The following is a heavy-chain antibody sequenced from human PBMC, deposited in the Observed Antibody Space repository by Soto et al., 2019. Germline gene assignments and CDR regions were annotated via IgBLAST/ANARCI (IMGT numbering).Heavy chain of an antibody. J-gene: IGHJ6*02. Sequence: QVQLVESGGGVVQPGRSLRLSCTASGFNFNNYGMHWVRQAPGKGLEWVALIWNDGNGYYYANSVKGRFTISRDNSKNTPFLQKSSLRAEDTAVYYWARRQISPPTRGAAAARGGMDVWGQGTTVTVSS. V-gene: IGHV3-33*01. CDR3: ARRQISPPTRGAAAARGGMDV. D-gene: IGHD6-13*01. CDR1: GFNFNNYG. CDR2: IWNDGNGY.